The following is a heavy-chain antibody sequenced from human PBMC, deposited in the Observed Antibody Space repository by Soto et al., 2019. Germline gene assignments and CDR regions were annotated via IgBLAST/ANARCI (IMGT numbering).Heavy chain of an antibody. D-gene: IGHD6-13*01. CDR1: SDAISSYY. Sequence: QVQLQESGPGLVKPSGTLSLTCTVSSDAISSYYWSWIRQPPGKRLEWIGYIYYSGSTDYNPSLKSRVTISGDTSKTQFSLKVSSVTAADTAVYYCARGTSSQLPFDYWGQGPLVTVSS. V-gene: IGHV4-59*01. CDR2: IYYSGST. J-gene: IGHJ4*02. CDR3: ARGTSSQLPFDY.